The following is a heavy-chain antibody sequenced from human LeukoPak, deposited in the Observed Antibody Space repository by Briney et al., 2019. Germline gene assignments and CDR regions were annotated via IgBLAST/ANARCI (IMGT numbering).Heavy chain of an antibody. Sequence: GRSLRLSCAASGFSFSHSGMHWVRQAPGKGLEWVAVISYDGSNKYYADSVKGRLTISRDNSKNTLYLQMNSLRAEDTAVYYCARDRYSSSWHLADYWGQGTLVTVSS. D-gene: IGHD6-13*01. CDR1: GFSFSHSG. J-gene: IGHJ4*02. V-gene: IGHV3-30*03. CDR3: ARDRYSSSWHLADY. CDR2: ISYDGSNK.